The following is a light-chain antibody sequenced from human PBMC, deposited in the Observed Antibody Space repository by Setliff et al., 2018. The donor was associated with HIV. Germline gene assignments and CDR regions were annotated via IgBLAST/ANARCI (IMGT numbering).Light chain of an antibody. CDR3: QQYTTYSRT. V-gene: IGKV1-5*03. CDR2: RAS. Sequence: DIQMTQSPSTLSASVGDRVTITCRASQSISTWLAWYQQKPGKVPKLLIQRASSLESGVPSRFSASGSGTEFTLTISSLQPDDFATYYCQQYTTYSRTFGQGTKVDIK. CDR1: QSISTW. J-gene: IGKJ2*02.